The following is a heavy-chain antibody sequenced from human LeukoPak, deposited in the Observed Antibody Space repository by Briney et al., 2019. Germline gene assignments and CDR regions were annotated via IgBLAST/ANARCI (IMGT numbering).Heavy chain of an antibody. Sequence: SETLSLTCTVSGGSISSYYWSWIRQPPGKGLEWIGYIYYSGSTNYNPSLKSRVTISVDTSKNQFSLKLSSVTAADTAVYYCARGVHYYGSGSPKTLDYWGQGTLVTVSS. V-gene: IGHV4-59*12. CDR1: GGSISSYY. J-gene: IGHJ4*02. D-gene: IGHD3-10*01. CDR3: ARGVHYYGSGSPKTLDY. CDR2: IYYSGST.